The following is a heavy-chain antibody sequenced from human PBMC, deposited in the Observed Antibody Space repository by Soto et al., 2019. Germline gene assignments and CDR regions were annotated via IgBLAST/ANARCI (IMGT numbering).Heavy chain of an antibody. V-gene: IGHV1-46*03. CDR3: ARVTTTIRFYDTSGYLNWLAS. J-gene: IGHJ5*02. CDR2: INPSGVGT. D-gene: IGHD3-22*01. Sequence: ASVKVSCKPSGYTFTNYYVHWVRQAPGQGLEWMGIINPSGVGTSYAQKFQGRVTMTTDTSTSTVYMELSSLRSEDTAVYYCARVTTTIRFYDTSGYLNWLASWAQGTQVPVSS. CDR1: GYTFTNYY.